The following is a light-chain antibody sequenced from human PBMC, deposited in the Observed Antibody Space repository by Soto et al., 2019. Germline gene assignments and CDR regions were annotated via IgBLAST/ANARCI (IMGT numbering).Light chain of an antibody. CDR1: SGDVGGYNY. J-gene: IGLJ2*01. V-gene: IGLV2-8*01. CDR3: SSYGGSNNVL. CDR2: EVS. Sequence: QSVLTQPPSASGSPGQSVTISCTGTSGDVGGYNYVSWYQQYPGKAPTLMIYEVSKRPSGVPDRFSGSKSGNTASLTVSGLQAEDEADYYCSSYGGSNNVLFGGGTKVTVL.